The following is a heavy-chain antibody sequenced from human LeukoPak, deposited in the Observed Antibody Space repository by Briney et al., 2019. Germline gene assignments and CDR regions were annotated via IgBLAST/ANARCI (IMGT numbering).Heavy chain of an antibody. D-gene: IGHD1-26*01. J-gene: IGHJ4*02. CDR3: AREVKGSGSYWGESKAYYFDY. CDR2: IIPILGIV. Sequence: SVKASCKASGGTFSSYAIRWVRQAPGQGLEWMGRIIPILGIVNYAQRFQGSVTITADKSTTTVFMELSSLRSEDTAVYFCAREVKGSGSYWGESKAYYFDYWGQGTLVTVSS. V-gene: IGHV1-69*04. CDR1: GGTFSSYA.